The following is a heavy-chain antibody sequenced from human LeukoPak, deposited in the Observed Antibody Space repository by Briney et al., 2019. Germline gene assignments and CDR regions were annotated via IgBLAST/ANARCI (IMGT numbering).Heavy chain of an antibody. Sequence: ASVKVSCKASGYTFTSYYMHWVRRAPGQGLEWMGIINPSGGSTSYAQKFQGRVTMTRDTSTSTVYMELSSLRSEDTAVYYCARGGLGYSYDSSGYQSRAYYFDYWGQGTLVTVSS. CDR3: ARGGLGYSYDSSGYQSRAYYFDY. CDR2: INPSGGST. CDR1: GYTFTSYY. D-gene: IGHD3-22*01. J-gene: IGHJ4*02. V-gene: IGHV1-46*01.